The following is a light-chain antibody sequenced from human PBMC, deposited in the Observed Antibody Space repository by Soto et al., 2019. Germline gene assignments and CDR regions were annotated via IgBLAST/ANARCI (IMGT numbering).Light chain of an antibody. CDR2: DVK. Sequence: QSALTQPRSVSGSPGQSVTLSCTGTSSDVGGYNYVTWYQQYPGKAPKVMIYDVKTRPSGVPGRFSGSKSGNTASLTISGLQAEDEADYYCCSYAGDYTFVFGTGTKVTVL. CDR3: CSYAGDYTFV. J-gene: IGLJ1*01. CDR1: SSDVGGYNY. V-gene: IGLV2-11*01.